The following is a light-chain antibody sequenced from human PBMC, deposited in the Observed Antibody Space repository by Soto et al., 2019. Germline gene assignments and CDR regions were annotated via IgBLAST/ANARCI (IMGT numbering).Light chain of an antibody. CDR1: QNINRY. J-gene: IGKJ4*01. CDR2: RAS. V-gene: IGKV1-5*03. Sequence: DIQMTQSPSTLSASVGDRVTITCRASQNINRYLAWYQQKPGKAPKFLIYRASSLESGVPSRCSGSGSGKEFTLTINSLQPDDSATYCCQQYVSYPLTFGGGTKVEI. CDR3: QQYVSYPLT.